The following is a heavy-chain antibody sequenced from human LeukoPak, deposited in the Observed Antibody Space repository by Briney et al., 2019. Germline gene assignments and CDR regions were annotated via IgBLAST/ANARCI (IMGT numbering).Heavy chain of an antibody. D-gene: IGHD4-23*01. CDR2: INHSGST. CDR3: ARGGYGGNSVDY. CDR1: GGSFSGYY. Sequence: SETLSLTCAVYGGSFSGYYWSWIRQPPGKGLEWIGEINHSGSTNYNPSLKSRVTIPVDTSKNQFSLKLSSVTAADTAVYYCARGGYGGNSVDYWGQGTLVTVSS. J-gene: IGHJ4*02. V-gene: IGHV4-34*01.